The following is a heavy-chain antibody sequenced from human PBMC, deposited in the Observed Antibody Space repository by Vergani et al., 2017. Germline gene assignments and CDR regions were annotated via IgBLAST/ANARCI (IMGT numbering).Heavy chain of an antibody. CDR1: GGPFSTGGQS. J-gene: IGHJ3*01. Sequence: VQLQESGPGLVKPSQTLSLTCTVSGGPFSTGGQSWTRLRQSAGKGLEWVSGISSTSDHIYHADSLKGRFTIYRDNAKNSIFLHMNNLRADDTAVYYCARDRLSSDAIDLWGQRTAVTVSS. D-gene: IGHD6-6*01. V-gene: IGHV3-21*01. CDR2: ISSTSDHI. CDR3: ARDRLSSDAIDL.